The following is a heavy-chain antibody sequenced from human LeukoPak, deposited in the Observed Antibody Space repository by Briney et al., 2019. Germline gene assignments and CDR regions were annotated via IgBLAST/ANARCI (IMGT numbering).Heavy chain of an antibody. CDR3: ARDLPMPFDY. CDR1: GFTFSSYA. V-gene: IGHV3-21*01. D-gene: IGHD2/OR15-2a*01. CDR2: ISSSSYI. Sequence: GGSLRLSCAASGFTFSSYAMHWVRQAPGKGLEWVSSISSSSYIYYADSVKGRFTISRDNAKNSLYLQMNSLRAEDTAVYYCARDLPMPFDYWGQGTLVTVSS. J-gene: IGHJ4*02.